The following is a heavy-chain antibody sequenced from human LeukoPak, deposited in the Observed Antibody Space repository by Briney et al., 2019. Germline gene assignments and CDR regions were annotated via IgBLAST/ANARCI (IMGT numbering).Heavy chain of an antibody. J-gene: IGHJ5*02. CDR1: GGSIGSYY. CDR2: IYYSGST. D-gene: IGHD3-3*01. CDR3: AREFFATGWFDP. Sequence: SETLSLTCTVSGGSIGSYYWSWIRQLPAKGLEWIGYIYYSGSTNYNPSLKSRVTISVDTSKNQFSLKLSSVTAADTAVYYCAREFFATGWFDPWGQGTLVTVSS. V-gene: IGHV4-59*01.